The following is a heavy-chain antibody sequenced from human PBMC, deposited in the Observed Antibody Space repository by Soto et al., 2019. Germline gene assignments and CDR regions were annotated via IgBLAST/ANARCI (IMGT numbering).Heavy chain of an antibody. J-gene: IGHJ3*02. CDR3: ARLLTEGATYREDAFDM. D-gene: IGHD3-9*01. CDR1: GYTFTSHG. V-gene: IGHV1-18*01. CDR2: ISTYNGKT. Sequence: QLQLVQSGGEVKTHGASVKVPCTTSGYTFTSHGISWVRQAPGQGLERMGWISTYNGKTDYAQKFQGSVTMTADTRTSTVYMEVSSLRSDDTAVYYCARLLTEGATYREDAFDMWGQVTKVTVSA.